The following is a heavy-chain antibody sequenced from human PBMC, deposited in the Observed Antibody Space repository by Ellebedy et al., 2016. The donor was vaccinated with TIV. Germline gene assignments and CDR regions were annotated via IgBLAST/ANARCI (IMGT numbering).Heavy chain of an antibody. CDR1: GFICSSYS. J-gene: IGHJ3*01. D-gene: IGHD6-13*01. V-gene: IGHV3-64*01. Sequence: LTCEVSGFICSSYSMHWVRQAPGKGLEYVSAISYNGGRKYYANSVKDIFTISRDDSKNTLYLQMGSLRPEDMAVYYCARVSASGTFAFDVWGRGTMVTVSS. CDR2: ISYNGGRK. CDR3: ARVSASGTFAFDV.